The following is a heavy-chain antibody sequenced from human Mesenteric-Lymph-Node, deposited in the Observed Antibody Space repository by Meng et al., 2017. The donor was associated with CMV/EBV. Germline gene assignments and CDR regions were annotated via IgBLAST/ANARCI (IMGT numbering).Heavy chain of an antibody. CDR1: GFSFSSYS. V-gene: IGHV3-7*01. D-gene: IGHD1-26*01. CDR2: IKQDGSEI. CDR3: ARDKIVGPTYFDY. Sequence: GESLKISCAASGFSFSSYSMNWVRQAPGKGPQWVANIKQDGSEIYYVDSVKGRFTISRDNAKNSLYLQMNSLRAEDTAVYYCARDKIVGPTYFDYWGQGTLVTVSS. J-gene: IGHJ4*02.